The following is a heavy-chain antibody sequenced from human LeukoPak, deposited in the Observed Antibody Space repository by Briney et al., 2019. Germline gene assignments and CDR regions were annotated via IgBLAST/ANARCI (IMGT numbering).Heavy chain of an antibody. CDR2: IRSEAYGGTP. J-gene: IGHJ4*02. Sequence: GGSLRLSCTASGFTFGDYAMTWVRQAPGKGLEWVGFIRSEAYGGTPEYAASVKGRFTVSRDDSKSIAYLQMNSLKTEDTAVYYCTRDQTPYYWGQGTLVTVSS. V-gene: IGHV3-49*04. CDR3: TRDQTPYY. CDR1: GFTFGDYA.